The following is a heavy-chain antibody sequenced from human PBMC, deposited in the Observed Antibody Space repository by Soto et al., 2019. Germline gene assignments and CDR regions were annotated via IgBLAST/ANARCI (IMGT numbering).Heavy chain of an antibody. D-gene: IGHD1-7*01. CDR1: GFTFSSYD. CDR2: ISSNGGTT. V-gene: IGHV3-64*01. CDR3: VGGVSGNYDY. J-gene: IGHJ4*02. Sequence: EVQLAESGGGMVQPGGSLRLSCVASGFTFSSYDMHWVRQAPGKGLEYVSSISSNGGTTNYGNSVKGRFTISRDNSKNALYLQMGSLRAEVMAGYYCVGGVSGNYDYWGQGTLVTVSS.